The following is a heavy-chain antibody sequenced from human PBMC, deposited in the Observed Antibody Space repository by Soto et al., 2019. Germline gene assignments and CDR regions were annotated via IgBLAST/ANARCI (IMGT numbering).Heavy chain of an antibody. Sequence: GGSLRLSCAASGFTFSSYSMHWVRQAPGKGLEWVAVISYDGSNKYYADSVKGRFTISRDNSKNTLYLQMNSLRAEDTAVYYCAREFLNSSGWPYFDYWGQGTLVTVSS. D-gene: IGHD6-19*01. J-gene: IGHJ4*02. CDR2: ISYDGSNK. CDR1: GFTFSSYS. CDR3: AREFLNSSGWPYFDY. V-gene: IGHV3-30-3*01.